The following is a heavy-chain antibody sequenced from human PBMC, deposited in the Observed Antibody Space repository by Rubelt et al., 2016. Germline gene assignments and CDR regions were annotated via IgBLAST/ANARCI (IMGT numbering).Heavy chain of an antibody. Sequence: QVQLQESGPGLVKPSETLSLTCTVSGGSIHGYYWSWIRQPPGKGLEFIGYIYYHGSTNYNPSLKSRVSMLVDTSKHQFSLKLSAVIAADTALYYCARVRRGTYDYFGMDVWGQGTTVTVSS. V-gene: IGHV4-59*12. J-gene: IGHJ6*02. CDR1: GGSIHGYY. D-gene: IGHD1-26*01. CDR2: IYYHGST. CDR3: ARVRRGTYDYFGMDV.